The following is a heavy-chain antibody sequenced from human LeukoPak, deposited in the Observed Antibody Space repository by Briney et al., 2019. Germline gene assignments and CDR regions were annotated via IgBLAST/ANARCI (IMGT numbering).Heavy chain of an antibody. CDR1: GYSISSGYY. CDR3: ARNSSWYFDY. J-gene: IGHJ4*02. CDR2: IYHTGST. D-gene: IGHD6-13*01. Sequence: SETLSLTCAVSGYSISSGYYWGWIRQPPGKGLEWIGSIYHTGSTYYNPSLKSRVTISLDTSKNQFSLKLSSVTAADTAVYYCARNSSWYFDYWGQGTLVTVSS. V-gene: IGHV4-38-2*01.